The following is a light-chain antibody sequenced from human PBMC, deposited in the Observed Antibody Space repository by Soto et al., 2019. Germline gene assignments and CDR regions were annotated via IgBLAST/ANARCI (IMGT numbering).Light chain of an antibody. J-gene: IGLJ2*01. CDR1: SSDVGGYNY. CDR3: SSYTSGSTLV. V-gene: IGLV2-14*01. Sequence: QSALTQPASVSGSPGQSITISCTGTSSDVGGYNYVSWYQQHPGKAPKLMIYDGSNRPSGVSNRFSGSKSGNTASLTISGLQAEDEADYYCSSYTSGSTLVFGGGTKVTVL. CDR2: DGS.